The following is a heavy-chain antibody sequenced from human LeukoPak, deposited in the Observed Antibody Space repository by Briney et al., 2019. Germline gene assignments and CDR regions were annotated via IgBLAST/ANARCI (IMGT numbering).Heavy chain of an antibody. CDR3: ARLRWIQLWFFDY. J-gene: IGHJ4*02. CDR1: GGSISSSSYY. Sequence: SETLSLTCTVSGGSISSSSYYWGWIRQPPGKGLEWIGSIYYSGSTYYNPSLKSRVTISVDTSKNQFSLKLSSVTAADTAVYYCARLRWIQLWFFDYWGQGTLVTVSS. CDR2: IYYSGST. V-gene: IGHV4-39*01. D-gene: IGHD5-18*01.